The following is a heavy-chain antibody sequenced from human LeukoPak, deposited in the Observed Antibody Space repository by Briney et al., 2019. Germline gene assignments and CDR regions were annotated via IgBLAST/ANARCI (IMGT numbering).Heavy chain of an antibody. CDR3: ARLGGNLRTDY. CDR2: IIPIFGTA. D-gene: IGHD1-26*01. Sequence: ASVNLSCNASGGTFSIYAISWVRHPPGQGLEWMGGIIPIFGTANYAQKFQGRVTITADKSTSTAYMELSSLRSEDTAVYYCARLGGNLRTDYWGQGTLVTVSS. J-gene: IGHJ4*02. CDR1: GGTFSIYA. V-gene: IGHV1-69*06.